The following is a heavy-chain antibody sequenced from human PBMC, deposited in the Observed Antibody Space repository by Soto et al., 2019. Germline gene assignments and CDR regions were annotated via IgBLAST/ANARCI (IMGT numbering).Heavy chain of an antibody. V-gene: IGHV1-18*01. Sequence: QVQLVQSGAEVKKPGASVKVSCKASGYTFTSYGISWVRQAPGQGLEWMGWISAYNGNTHYAQTLQGRVTMTTDTSTSTAYMELRSLRSDDTAVYYCAREYSSRWVHVNWFDPWGQGTLVTVSS. CDR3: AREYSSRWVHVNWFDP. CDR1: GYTFTSYG. CDR2: ISAYNGNT. D-gene: IGHD6-13*01. J-gene: IGHJ5*02.